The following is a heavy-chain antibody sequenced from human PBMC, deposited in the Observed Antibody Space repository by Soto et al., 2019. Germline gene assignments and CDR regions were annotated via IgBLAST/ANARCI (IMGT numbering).Heavy chain of an antibody. CDR1: GYTFTSYY. J-gene: IGHJ6*02. CDR3: ARKPQHDYGDLQYCYGMDF. D-gene: IGHD4-17*01. CDR2: INPSGGST. Sequence: ASVKVSCKASGYTFTSYYMHWVRQAPGQGLEWMGIINPSGGSTSYAQKFQGRVTMTRDTSTSTVYMELSSLRSEDTAVYCCARKPQHDYGDLQYCYGMDFWGQGTTVIVSS. V-gene: IGHV1-46*01.